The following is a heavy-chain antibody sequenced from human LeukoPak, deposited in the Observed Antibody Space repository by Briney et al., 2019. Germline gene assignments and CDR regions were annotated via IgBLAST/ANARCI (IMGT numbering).Heavy chain of an antibody. V-gene: IGHV1-46*01. J-gene: IGHJ5*02. CDR1: GYTFTSYY. Sequence: ASVKVSCKASGYTFTSYYMHWVRQAPGQGLEWMGIINPSGGSTSYAQKFQGRVTMTRDTSTSTVYMELSSLRSEDTAVYYCASDGGSYYPYRWFDPWGQGTLVTVSS. CDR3: ASDGGSYYPYRWFDP. CDR2: INPSGGST. D-gene: IGHD1-26*01.